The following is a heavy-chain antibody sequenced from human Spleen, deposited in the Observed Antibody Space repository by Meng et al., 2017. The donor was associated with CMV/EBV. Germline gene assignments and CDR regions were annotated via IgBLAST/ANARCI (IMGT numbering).Heavy chain of an antibody. D-gene: IGHD4-17*01. CDR1: GAFISSGF. CDR3: ASSLVDYEAQFDY. Sequence: QVQLVPEAAAGQRTASDTLSLSCTAAGAFISSGFRSWRQQPGERLVELVGSSYNNGNTYYYQTIQSRVTITVDTSTNPAPLELRSVTAADTAVYYCASSLVDYEAQFDYWGQGTLVTVSS. J-gene: IGHJ4*02. CDR2: SYNNGNT. V-gene: IGHV4-4*07.